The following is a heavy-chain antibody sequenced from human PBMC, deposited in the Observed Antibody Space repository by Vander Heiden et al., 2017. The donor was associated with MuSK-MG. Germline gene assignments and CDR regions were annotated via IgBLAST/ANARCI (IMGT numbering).Heavy chain of an antibody. CDR1: GYSISSAYY. Sequence: HVQLLDSGPGLVKPPQPLSLPCAVSGYSISSAYYCGWSRQPPGKGLEWIGSSYHSGRTYYNPSLKRRVTISVDTSKNQFSLKLSSVTAADTAGYYGARHIPINGGARPLGAFDIWGQGTMVTVSS. V-gene: IGHV4-38-2*01. CDR3: ARHIPINGGARPLGAFDI. J-gene: IGHJ3*02. D-gene: IGHD3-16*01. CDR2: SYHSGRT.